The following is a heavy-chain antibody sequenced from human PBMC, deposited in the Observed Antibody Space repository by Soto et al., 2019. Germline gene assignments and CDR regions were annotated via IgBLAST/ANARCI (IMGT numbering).Heavy chain of an antibody. V-gene: IGHV3-23*01. CDR1: GFTFNNYA. Sequence: PGGSLRLSCAASGFTFNNYAMGWVRQAPGKGLEWVSAITDSGDDTYYIDSVKGRFTISRDNSKSTLYLQMNSLRAEDTAIYYCAKLGGDHGSGAEYFQHWGQGTLVTVSS. J-gene: IGHJ1*01. CDR3: AKLGGDHGSGAEYFQH. CDR2: ITDSGDDT. D-gene: IGHD1-26*01.